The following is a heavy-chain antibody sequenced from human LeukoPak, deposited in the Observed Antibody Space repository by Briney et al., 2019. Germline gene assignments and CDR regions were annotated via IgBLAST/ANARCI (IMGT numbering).Heavy chain of an antibody. CDR2: IKPEGSEN. CDR1: GFTFSSYW. V-gene: IGHV3-7*03. CDR3: ARDQRGDSFGENDY. J-gene: IGHJ4*02. Sequence: PRGSLRLSCAASGFTFSSYWMSGVRQAPGKGLKGVANIKPEGSENYYVDSVKGRFTISRDNAKNSLYLQMNSLRAEDTAVYYCARDQRGDSFGENDYWGQGTLVTVSS. D-gene: IGHD5-18*01.